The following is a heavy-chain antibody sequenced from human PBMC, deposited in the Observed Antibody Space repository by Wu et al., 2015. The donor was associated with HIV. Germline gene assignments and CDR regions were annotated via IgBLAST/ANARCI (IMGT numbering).Heavy chain of an antibody. CDR1: GGFMTNNY. D-gene: IGHD1-1*01. V-gene: IGHV4-59*01. J-gene: IGHJ5*02. CDR2: IYYSGSA. Sequence: QVQLQESGPGLVKPSETLSLTCSVSGGFMTNNYWSWIRQSPGKGLEWIGYIYYSGSANNNPSLKSRVTISMDTSKKQVCLKLTSVTAADTAVYYCASEDPTTGFWFDPWGREPWSPSPQ. CDR3: ASEDPTTGFWFDP.